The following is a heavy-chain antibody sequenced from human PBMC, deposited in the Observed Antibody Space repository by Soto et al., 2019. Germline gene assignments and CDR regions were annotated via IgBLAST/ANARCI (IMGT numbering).Heavy chain of an antibody. Sequence: EVQLLESGGGLVQPGGSLRLSCAATGFSFSSYAMTWVRXXPGXXXXXVSAISGSGAETYYADSVKGRFTISRDNSKNTVYVQMNXXXAXXXXXXXXXXXXXXXXXXXXXXYWGQGTLVTVSS. CDR3: XXXXXXXXXXXXXXY. CDR1: GFSFSSYA. V-gene: IGHV3-23*01. CDR2: ISGSGAET. J-gene: IGHJ4*02.